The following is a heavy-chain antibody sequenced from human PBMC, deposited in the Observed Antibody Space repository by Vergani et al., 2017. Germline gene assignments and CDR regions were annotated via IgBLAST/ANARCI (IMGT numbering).Heavy chain of an antibody. Sequence: QVQLVESGGGVVQPGRSLRLSCAASGFTFSSYGMHGVRQAPGKGLEWVAVISYDGSNKYYADSVKGRFTISRDNSKNTLYLQMNRLRAEDTAVYYCAKDYDFWSGYYNYWGQGTLVTVSS. CDR2: ISYDGSNK. CDR3: AKDYDFWSGYYNY. CDR1: GFTFSSYG. D-gene: IGHD3-3*01. V-gene: IGHV3-30*18. J-gene: IGHJ4*02.